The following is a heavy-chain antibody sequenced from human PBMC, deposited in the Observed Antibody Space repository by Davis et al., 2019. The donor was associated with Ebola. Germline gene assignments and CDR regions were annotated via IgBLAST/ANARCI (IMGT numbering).Heavy chain of an antibody. CDR1: GDSVSPAG. V-gene: IGHV6-1*01. Sequence: HSQTLSLTCAIPGDSVSPAGWNWIRHSPSRGLEWLGRTYYKSKWYNDYAASVKSRITINPDTSKNQFSLQLNSVTPEDTAVYYCARGWLRGYLDYWGQGTLVTVSS. CDR3: ARGWLRGYLDY. J-gene: IGHJ4*02. CDR2: TYYKSKWYN. D-gene: IGHD3-3*01.